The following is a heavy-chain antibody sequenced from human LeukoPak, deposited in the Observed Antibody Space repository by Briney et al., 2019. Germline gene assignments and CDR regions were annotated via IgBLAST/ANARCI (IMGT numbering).Heavy chain of an antibody. V-gene: IGHV3-53*01. D-gene: IGHD6-13*01. J-gene: IGHJ6*03. CDR1: GFTVSSNY. Sequence: GGSLRLSCAASGFTVSSNYMSWVRQAPGKGLEWVSVIYSGGSTYYADSVKGRFTISRDNSKNTLYLQMNSLRAEDTAVYYCARVKGGGSWYTAYYMDVWGKGTTVTVSS. CDR2: IYSGGST. CDR3: ARVKGGGSWYTAYYMDV.